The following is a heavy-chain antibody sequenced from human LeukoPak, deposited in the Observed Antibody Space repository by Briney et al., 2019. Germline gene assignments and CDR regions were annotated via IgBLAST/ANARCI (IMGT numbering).Heavy chain of an antibody. D-gene: IGHD5-12*01. CDR2: MNPNSGNT. V-gene: IGHV1-8*03. CDR3: ARDRRATAWFDP. CDR1: GYTFTSYD. J-gene: IGHJ5*02. Sequence: ASVKVSCKASGYTFTSYDINWVRQATGQGLEWMGWMNPNSGNTGYAQKFQGRVTITRNTSISTAYMELSSLRSEDTAVYYCARDRRATAWFDPWGQGTLVTVSS.